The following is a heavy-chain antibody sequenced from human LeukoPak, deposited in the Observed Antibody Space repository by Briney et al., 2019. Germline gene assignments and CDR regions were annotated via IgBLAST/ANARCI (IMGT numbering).Heavy chain of an antibody. CDR1: GGSISSYY. Sequence: PSETLSLTCTVSGGSISSYYWSWIRQPAGKGLEWIGRIYTSGSTNYNPSLESRVTISVDKSKNKFSLKLSSVTAADTAVYYCASSGLMRESFDYWGQGTLVTVSS. D-gene: IGHD3-10*01. CDR2: IYTSGST. V-gene: IGHV4-4*07. CDR3: ASSGLMRESFDY. J-gene: IGHJ4*02.